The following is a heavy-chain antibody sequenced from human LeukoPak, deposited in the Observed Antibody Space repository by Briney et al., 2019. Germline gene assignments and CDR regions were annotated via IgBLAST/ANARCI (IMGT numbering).Heavy chain of an antibody. CDR2: IYPGDSDT. Sequence: GESLKISCKGSGYSFTSYRIGWVRQMPGKGLEWMGIIYPGDSDTRYSPSFQGQVTISADKSISTAYLQWSSLKASDTAMYYCARPYYYDSSGYQYYFDYWGQGTLVTVSS. CDR3: ARPYYYDSSGYQYYFDY. V-gene: IGHV5-51*01. J-gene: IGHJ4*02. CDR1: GYSFTSYR. D-gene: IGHD3-22*01.